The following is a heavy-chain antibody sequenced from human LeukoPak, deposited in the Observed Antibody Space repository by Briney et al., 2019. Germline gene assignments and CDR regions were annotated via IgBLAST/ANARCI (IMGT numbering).Heavy chain of an antibody. Sequence: GGSLRLSCAASGFTFSSYAMSWVRQAPGKGLEWVSAISGSGGSTYYADSVKGRFTISRDNSKSTPYLQMNSLRAEDTAVYYCARRGSYPVSAFFDYWGQGTLVTVSS. J-gene: IGHJ4*02. V-gene: IGHV3-23*01. CDR3: ARRGSYPVSAFFDY. CDR2: ISGSGGST. D-gene: IGHD1-26*01. CDR1: GFTFSSYA.